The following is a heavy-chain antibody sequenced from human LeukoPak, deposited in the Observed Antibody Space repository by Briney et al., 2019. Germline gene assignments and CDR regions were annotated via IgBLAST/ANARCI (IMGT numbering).Heavy chain of an antibody. CDR2: ITDDATT. CDR1: GFTFSSAW. J-gene: IGHJ4*02. D-gene: IGHD1-26*01. V-gene: IGHV3-74*03. Sequence: PGGSLRLSCAASGFTFSSAWMHWVRHAPGTGLGWVSRITDDATTTYADAVRGRFTISRDNAKNILYLQMNSLRAEDTAVYYCVRDRVGPDYWGQGTLVTVSS. CDR3: VRDRVGPDY.